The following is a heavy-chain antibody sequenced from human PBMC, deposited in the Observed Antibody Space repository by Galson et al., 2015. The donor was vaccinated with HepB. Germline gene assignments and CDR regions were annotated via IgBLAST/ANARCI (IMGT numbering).Heavy chain of an antibody. Sequence: SLRLSCAASGFTFSRYAMHWVRQAPGKGLEWVAIISSDGNNKNQADSVKGRITISRDNSKNTLYLQMNSLRRDDTAVYYCARSTSVTSWGGMDVWGQGTTVTVSS. V-gene: IGHV3-30-3*01. CDR2: ISSDGNNK. J-gene: IGHJ6*02. CDR1: GFTFSRYA. D-gene: IGHD4-17*01. CDR3: ARSTSVTSWGGMDV.